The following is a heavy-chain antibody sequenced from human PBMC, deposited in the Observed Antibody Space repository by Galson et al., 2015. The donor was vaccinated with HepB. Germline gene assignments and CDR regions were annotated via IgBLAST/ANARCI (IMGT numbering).Heavy chain of an antibody. Sequence: LRLSCAASGFTFSSYWMSWVRQAPGKGLEWVANIKQDGSEKYYVDSVKGRFTISRDNAKNSLYLRMNSLRAEDTAVYYCARDPRVEQWSPEGNYYYYGMDVWGQGTTVTVSS. D-gene: IGHD6-19*01. V-gene: IGHV3-7*03. CDR1: GFTFSSYW. CDR2: IKQDGSEK. CDR3: ARDPRVEQWSPEGNYYYYGMDV. J-gene: IGHJ6*02.